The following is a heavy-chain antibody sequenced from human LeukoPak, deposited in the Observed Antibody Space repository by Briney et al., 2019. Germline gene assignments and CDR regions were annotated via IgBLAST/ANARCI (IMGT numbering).Heavy chain of an antibody. J-gene: IGHJ4*02. V-gene: IGHV1-2*02. CDR3: ARATGTWGHDGFDI. CDR1: GYTFTGYY. CDR2: INPNSGGT. D-gene: IGHD3-10*01. Sequence: GASVKVSCKTSGYTFTGYYMHWVRQAPGQGLEWMGWINPNSGGTNYAQRFQGRVAMTRDTSMSTAYMELSRLRSDDTAVYYCARATGTWGHDGFDIWGQGTLVTVSS.